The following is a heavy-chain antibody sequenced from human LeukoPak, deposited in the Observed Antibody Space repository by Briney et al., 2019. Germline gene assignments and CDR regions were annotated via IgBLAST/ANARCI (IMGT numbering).Heavy chain of an antibody. Sequence: GGSLRLSCAASGFTFSSYWMSWVRQAPGKGLEWVANIKQDGSEKYYVGSVKGRFTISRDNAKNTLYLQMNSLRAEDTAVYYCAKDLRAVGRSGYDYWGQGTLVTVSS. CDR1: GFTFSSYW. V-gene: IGHV3-7*03. CDR3: AKDLRAVGRSGYDY. J-gene: IGHJ4*02. CDR2: IKQDGSEK. D-gene: IGHD3-22*01.